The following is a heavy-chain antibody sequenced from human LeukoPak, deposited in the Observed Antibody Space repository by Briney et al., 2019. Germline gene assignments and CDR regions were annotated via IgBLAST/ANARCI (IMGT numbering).Heavy chain of an antibody. V-gene: IGHV3-7*04. J-gene: IGHJ4*02. CDR3: AGWDRSHWFDY. CDR1: GFAFSTFW. CDR2: IKQDGSEK. D-gene: IGHD1-1*01. Sequence: PGGSLRLSCAASGFAFSTFWMGWVRQAPGNGLEWVANIKQDGSEKSYADSLKARFTISRDNGKNSLYLQMNSLRADDTAVYYCAGWDRSHWFDYWGQGTLVTVSS.